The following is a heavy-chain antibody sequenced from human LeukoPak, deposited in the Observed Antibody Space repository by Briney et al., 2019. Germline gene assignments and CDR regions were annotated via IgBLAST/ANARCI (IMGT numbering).Heavy chain of an antibody. CDR3: ARRAYSESFDVFDI. D-gene: IGHD1-26*01. CDR2: IYPGDSDT. V-gene: IGHV5-51*01. CDR1: GYTFTSYW. J-gene: IGHJ3*02. Sequence: GESLKISCKGSGYTFTSYWIGGVRQMPGEGLEWMGIIYPGDSDTRYNPSFQGQVTISADKSISTAYLQWSSLKASDTAMYYCARRAYSESFDVFDIWGQGTMVTVSS.